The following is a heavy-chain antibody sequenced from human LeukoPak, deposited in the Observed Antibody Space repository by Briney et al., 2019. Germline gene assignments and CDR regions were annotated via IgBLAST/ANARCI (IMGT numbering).Heavy chain of an antibody. CDR3: AKDLVRGVIRFWFDP. CDR1: GFTLRSSA. Sequence: GGSLRLSCAASGFTLRSSAMSWVRQAPGKGLEWVAVISYDGSNKYYADSVKGRFTISRDNSKNTLYLQMNSLRAEDTAVYYCAKDLVRGVIRFWFDPWGQGTLVTVSS. D-gene: IGHD3-10*01. J-gene: IGHJ5*02. CDR2: ISYDGSNK. V-gene: IGHV3-30*18.